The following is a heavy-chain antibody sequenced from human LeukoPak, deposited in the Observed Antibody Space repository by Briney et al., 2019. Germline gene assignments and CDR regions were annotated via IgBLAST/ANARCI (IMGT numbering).Heavy chain of an antibody. D-gene: IGHD2-15*01. CDR1: GYTFTGYY. J-gene: IGHJ4*02. CDR2: INPNSGDT. Sequence: VSVKVSCKASGYTFTGYYMHWVRQAPGQGLEWMGWINPNSGDTNYAQKFQGRVTMTRDTSISTAYMELSRLRSDDTAVYFCARYSTVAPFDYWGQGTLVTVSS. V-gene: IGHV1-2*02. CDR3: ARYSTVAPFDY.